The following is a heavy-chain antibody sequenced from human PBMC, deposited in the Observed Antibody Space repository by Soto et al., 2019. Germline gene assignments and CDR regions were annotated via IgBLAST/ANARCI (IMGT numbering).Heavy chain of an antibody. CDR3: AREYCSGGSCFGDNFDC. D-gene: IGHD2-15*01. V-gene: IGHV1-69*08. CDR1: GGTFSSYT. CDR2: IIPILGIA. Sequence: QVQLVQSGAEVKKPGSSVKVSCKASGGTFSSYTISWVRQAPGQGLEWMGRIIPILGIANYAQKFQGRVTITADKSTSTAYMELSSLRSEDTAVYYCAREYCSGGSCFGDNFDCWGQGTLVTVSS. J-gene: IGHJ4*02.